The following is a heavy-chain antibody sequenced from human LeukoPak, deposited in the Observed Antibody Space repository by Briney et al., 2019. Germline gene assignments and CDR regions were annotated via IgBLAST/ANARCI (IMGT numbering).Heavy chain of an antibody. V-gene: IGHV4-34*01. J-gene: IGHJ3*02. CDR3: AGYWGYYDSSGAPSDAFDI. Sequence: SETLSLTCAVYGGSFSGYYWSWIRQPPGKGLEWIGEINHSGSTNYNPSLKSRVTISVDTSKNQFSLKLSSVTAADTAVYYCAGYWGYYDSSGAPSDAFDIWGQGTMVTVSS. CDR1: GGSFSGYY. CDR2: INHSGST. D-gene: IGHD3-22*01.